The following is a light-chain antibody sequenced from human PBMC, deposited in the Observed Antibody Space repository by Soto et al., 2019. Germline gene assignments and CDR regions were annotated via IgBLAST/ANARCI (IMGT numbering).Light chain of an antibody. V-gene: IGLV1-40*01. CDR2: GNT. J-gene: IGLJ3*02. CDR1: SSDVGSYNY. CDR3: QSYDSGLSAWV. Sequence: QSVLTQPPSASGSPGQSVTISCTGTSSDVGSYNYVSWYQQLPGTAPKLIIFGNTNRPSGVPDRFSGSKSGTSASLAITGLQAEDEADYYCQSYDSGLSAWVFGGGTKLTVL.